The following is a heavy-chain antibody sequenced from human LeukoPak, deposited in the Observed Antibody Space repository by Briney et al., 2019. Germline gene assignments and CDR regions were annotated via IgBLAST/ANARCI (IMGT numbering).Heavy chain of an antibody. CDR1: GFTFRNYW. J-gene: IGHJ4*02. Sequence: GGSLRLSCATSGFTFRNYWMSWVRQAPGKGLEWVANIKQDGSEKYYVDSVKGRFTISRDNAKNSLYLQMNSLRAEDTAVYFCARSPKDYYGSESYIDYWGQGTLVTVSS. CDR2: IKQDGSEK. CDR3: ARSPKDYYGSESYIDY. V-gene: IGHV3-7*01. D-gene: IGHD3-10*01.